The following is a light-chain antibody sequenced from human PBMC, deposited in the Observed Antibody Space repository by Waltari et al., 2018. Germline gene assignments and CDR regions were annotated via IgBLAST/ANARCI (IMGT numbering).Light chain of an antibody. CDR1: QNVNSN. Sequence: EISMKQYPATLSLSPGERATLSCRASQNVNSNLARNQQKAGQARRRLIYGASIRATGIPARFSGSGSGTQFTLTINCLQSEGSAVYFCQQHNDWPPWTFGQGTKV. J-gene: IGKJ1*01. CDR3: QQHNDWPPWT. V-gene: IGKV3-15*01. CDR2: GAS.